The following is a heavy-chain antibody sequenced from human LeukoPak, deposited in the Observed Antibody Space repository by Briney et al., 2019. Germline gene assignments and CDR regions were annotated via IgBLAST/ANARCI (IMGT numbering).Heavy chain of an antibody. V-gene: IGHV3-74*01. CDR3: TRGVRPPHCSSTSCYAGYGMDV. CDR1: GLTFSSHW. J-gene: IGHJ6*02. Sequence: PGGSLRLSCAASGLTFSSHWMHWVRQAPGKGLVWVSRITNGGSSTTYADSVKGRFTISRDNAKNMLYLQVNSLRAEDTAVYYCTRGVRPPHCSSTSCYAGYGMDVWGQGTTVTVSS. CDR2: ITNGGSST. D-gene: IGHD2-2*01.